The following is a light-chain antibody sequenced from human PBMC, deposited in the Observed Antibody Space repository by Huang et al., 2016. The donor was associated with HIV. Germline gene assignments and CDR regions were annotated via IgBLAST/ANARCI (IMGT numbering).Light chain of an antibody. J-gene: IGKJ3*01. CDR3: QQYNNWPPFT. CDR1: QSVSSN. V-gene: IGKV3-15*01. Sequence: EIVMTQSPATLSVSPGERATLSCRASQSVSSNLAWYQQQPGQAPRLLIYGASTRATGIPARFNGSGSATEFTLTISSLQSEDFAVYYCQQYNNWPPFTFGPGTKVDIK. CDR2: GAS.